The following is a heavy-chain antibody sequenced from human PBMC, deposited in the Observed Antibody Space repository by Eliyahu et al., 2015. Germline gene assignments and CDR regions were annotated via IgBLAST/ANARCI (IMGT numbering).Heavy chain of an antibody. CDR1: GGSLXGXX. J-gene: IGHJ6*02. CDR2: IHENGDGH. CDR3: ARALLRRIATDASRKLHYYYGMDV. Sequence: QVHLQQGGAGLLKPSETLSLSCTVYGGSLXGXXWTWIRXSPGKVRXWXGDIHENGDGHQSPDPTLQGRVTLSTDSSKNRFSLRLKSVTAADTAVYFCARALLRRIATDASRKLHYYYGMDVWGQGTAVTVS. D-gene: IGHD3-10*01. V-gene: IGHV4-34*01.